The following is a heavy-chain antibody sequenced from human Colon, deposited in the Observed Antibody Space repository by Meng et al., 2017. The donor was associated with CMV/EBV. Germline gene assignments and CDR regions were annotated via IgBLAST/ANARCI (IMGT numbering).Heavy chain of an antibody. CDR3: ARDPMAFCISTSCRSDYFDY. CDR1: GFTFDDYA. Sequence: SLKISCAASGFTFDDYAMHWVRQAPGKGLEWVSGISWNSGRIGYADSVKGRFTISRDNSKNTLYLQMNSLRVEDTAVYYCARDPMAFCISTSCRSDYFDYWGQGAQVTVSS. CDR2: ISWNSGRI. D-gene: IGHD2-2*01. J-gene: IGHJ4*02. V-gene: IGHV3-9*01.